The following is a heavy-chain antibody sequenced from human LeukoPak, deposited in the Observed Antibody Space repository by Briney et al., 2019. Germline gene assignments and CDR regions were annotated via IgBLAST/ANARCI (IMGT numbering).Heavy chain of an antibody. CDR3: ARVKGYYGSGPLDV. V-gene: IGHV1-8*02. CDR1: GYTFTSYD. D-gene: IGHD3-10*01. J-gene: IGHJ6*04. CDR2: MNPNSGNT. Sequence: ASVKVSCKASGYTFTSYDINWVRQATGQGLEWMGWMNPNSGNTGYSQELQGRVTMTTDTSTRTAYMELRSLRCDDTAVYYCARVKGYYGSGPLDVWGKGTTVTISS.